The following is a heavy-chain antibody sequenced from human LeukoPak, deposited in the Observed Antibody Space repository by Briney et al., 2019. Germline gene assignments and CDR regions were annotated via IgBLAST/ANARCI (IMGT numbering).Heavy chain of an antibody. V-gene: IGHV4-34*01. D-gene: IGHD3-3*01. CDR3: ATRGDFRSYYY. Sequence: PSETLSLTRAVYGGSFSGYYWSWIRQPPGKGLEWIGEINHSGSTNYNPSLKSRVTISVDTSKNQFSLKLSSVTAADTAVYYCATRGDFRSYYYWGQGTLVTVSS. J-gene: IGHJ4*02. CDR1: GGSFSGYY. CDR2: INHSGST.